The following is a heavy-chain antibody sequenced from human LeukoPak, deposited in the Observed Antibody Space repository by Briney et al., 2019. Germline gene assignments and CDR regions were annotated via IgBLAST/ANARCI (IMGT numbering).Heavy chain of an antibody. Sequence: TGGSLRLSCAASGFTFSSYAMGWVRQAPGKGLEWASAISGSGGNTYYADSVKGQFTISRDNSKNTLYLQMNSLRAEDTAVYYCAKDYIVAAPTGFDYWGQGTLVTVSS. CDR1: GFTFSSYA. CDR3: AKDYIVAAPTGFDY. CDR2: ISGSGGNT. V-gene: IGHV3-23*01. J-gene: IGHJ4*02. D-gene: IGHD6-13*01.